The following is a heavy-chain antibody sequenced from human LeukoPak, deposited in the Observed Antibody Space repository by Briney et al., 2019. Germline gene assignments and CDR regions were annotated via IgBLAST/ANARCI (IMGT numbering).Heavy chain of an antibody. CDR2: IYCSGST. D-gene: IGHD2-2*01. Sequence: SETLSLTCTVSGGSISSSSYYWGWIRQPPGKGLEWIGSIYCSGSTYYNPSLKSRVTISVDTSKNQFSLKLSSVTAADTAVYYCARARGFATSYYYCGMDVWGQGTTVTVSS. CDR1: GGSISSSSYY. CDR3: ARARGFATSYYYCGMDV. J-gene: IGHJ6*02. V-gene: IGHV4-39*01.